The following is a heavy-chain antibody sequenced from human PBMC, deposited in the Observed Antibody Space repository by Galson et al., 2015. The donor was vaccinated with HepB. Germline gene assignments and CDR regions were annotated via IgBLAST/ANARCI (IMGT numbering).Heavy chain of an antibody. CDR2: IIPIFGIA. CDR1: GGTFSSYA. CDR3: ARASRPEEFLDYGDYRLLDY. Sequence: SVKVSCKASGGTFSSYAISGVRQAPGQGLEWMGGIIPIFGIANYAQKFQGRVTITADKSTSTAYMELSSLRSEDTAVYYCARASRPEEFLDYGDYRLLDYWGQGTLVTVSS. D-gene: IGHD4-17*01. J-gene: IGHJ4*02. V-gene: IGHV1-69*10.